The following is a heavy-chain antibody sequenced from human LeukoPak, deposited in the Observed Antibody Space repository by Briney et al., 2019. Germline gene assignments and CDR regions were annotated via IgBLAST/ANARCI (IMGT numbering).Heavy chain of an antibody. J-gene: IGHJ4*02. Sequence: GGSLRLSCAASGFIFSTYAMSWVRQAPGKGLVWVSRINSDGSSISYADSVKGRFTISRDNAKNTLYLQMNSLRAEDTAVYYCARAPSSSGWPDYWGQGTLVTVSS. D-gene: IGHD6-19*01. V-gene: IGHV3-74*01. CDR2: INSDGSSI. CDR3: ARAPSSSGWPDY. CDR1: GFIFSTYA.